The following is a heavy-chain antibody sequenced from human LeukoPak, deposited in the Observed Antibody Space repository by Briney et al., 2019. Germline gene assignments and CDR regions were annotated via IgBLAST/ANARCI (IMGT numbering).Heavy chain of an antibody. Sequence: SETLSLTCAVYGGSFSTYYWSWIRQPPGKGLEWIGEINHSGSTNYNPSLKSRVTISLDTSKNQFSLKLSSVTAADTAVYYCARSPRQWFGEFSRPRRSYYFDYWGQGTLVTVSS. V-gene: IGHV4-34*01. CDR1: GGSFSTYY. CDR2: INHSGST. D-gene: IGHD3-10*01. CDR3: ARSPRQWFGEFSRPRRSYYFDY. J-gene: IGHJ4*02.